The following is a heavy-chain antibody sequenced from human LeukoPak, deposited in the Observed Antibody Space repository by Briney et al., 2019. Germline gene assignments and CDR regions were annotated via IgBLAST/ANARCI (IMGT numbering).Heavy chain of an antibody. Sequence: LSLTCSASRLTLSSHRRHWLRQATGKGLEWVAVIWYDGSNIYYAEYVKGRVSISEDTSTNTVYLEMSSLRAEDTAVYYCARNGNDYDSSGYYCMDYWGQGTLVTVSS. CDR1: RLTLSSHR. J-gene: IGHJ4*02. CDR2: IWYDGSNI. CDR3: ARNGNDYDSSGYYCMDY. V-gene: IGHV3-33*01. D-gene: IGHD3-22*01.